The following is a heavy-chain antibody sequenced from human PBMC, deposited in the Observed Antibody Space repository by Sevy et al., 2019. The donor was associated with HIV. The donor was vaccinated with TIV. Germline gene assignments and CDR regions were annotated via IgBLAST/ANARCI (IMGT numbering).Heavy chain of an antibody. CDR2: INPTSGDT. Sequence: ASVKVSCKASGYTFTAYHLQWMRQAPGQGLEWMGWINPTSGDTIYAQRFQGRVTMTTDTSLSTSYMELKNLRSDDTAVYYCATDQDCRHATCHSGVVYSGQGTRVTVSS. J-gene: IGHJ4*02. V-gene: IGHV1-2*02. D-gene: IGHD2-15*01. CDR1: GYTFTAYH. CDR3: ATDQDCRHATCHSGVVY.